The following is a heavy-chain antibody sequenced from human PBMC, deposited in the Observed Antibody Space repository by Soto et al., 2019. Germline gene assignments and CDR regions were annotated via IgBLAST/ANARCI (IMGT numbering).Heavy chain of an antibody. V-gene: IGHV1-2*04. D-gene: IGHD2-2*02. J-gene: IGHJ6*02. Sequence: QVQLVQSGAEVKKPGASVKVSCKASGYTFTGYYMHWVRQAPGQGLEWMGWINPNSGGTNYAQKFQGWVTMTRDTSISTAYMELSRLRSDDTAVYYCARGGLGYCSSTSCYTRDYYYYGMDAWGQGTTVTVSS. CDR3: ARGGLGYCSSTSCYTRDYYYYGMDA. CDR1: GYTFTGYY. CDR2: INPNSGGT.